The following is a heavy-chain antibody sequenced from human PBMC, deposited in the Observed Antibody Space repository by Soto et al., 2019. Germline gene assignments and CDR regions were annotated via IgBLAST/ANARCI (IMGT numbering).Heavy chain of an antibody. CDR2: ISYDGSNK. Sequence: SLRLSCAASGFTFSSYAMHWVRQAPGKGLEWVAVISYDGSNKYYADSVKGRFTISRDNSKDTLYLQMNSLRADHTAVYYCARVGNYGDSPYYNYGSDVWGQGTTVTVSS. V-gene: IGHV3-30-3*01. CDR1: GFTFSSYA. CDR3: ARVGNYGDSPYYNYGSDV. D-gene: IGHD4-17*01. J-gene: IGHJ6*02.